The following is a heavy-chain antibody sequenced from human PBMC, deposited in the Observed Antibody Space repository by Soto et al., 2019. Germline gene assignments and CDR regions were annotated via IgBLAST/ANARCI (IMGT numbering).Heavy chain of an antibody. V-gene: IGHV3-23*05. CDR3: VRALLDL. J-gene: IGHJ2*01. CDR1: GFSFSDYS. Sequence: GGSLRLSCAASGFSFSDYSMNWVRQAPGKGLEWVSIIDLSGTTKNYRDSVKGRFTIFRDKAKNTVYLQMNSLRAEDAALYYCVRALLDLWGRGTLVTVSS. CDR2: IDLSGTTK.